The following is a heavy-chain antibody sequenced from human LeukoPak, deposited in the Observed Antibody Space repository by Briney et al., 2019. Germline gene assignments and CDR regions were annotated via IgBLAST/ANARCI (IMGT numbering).Heavy chain of an antibody. CDR1: GGSFSGYY. J-gene: IGHJ4*02. CDR2: INHSGST. D-gene: IGHD4-17*01. CDR3: ARRDYGDSGYFFDY. V-gene: IGHV4-34*01. Sequence: SETLSLTCAVYGGSFSGYYWSWICQPPGKGLELMGEINHSGSTNYNPSLKSRVTISVDTSKNQFSLMLSSVTAADTAVYYCARRDYGDSGYFFDYWGQGTLVTVSS.